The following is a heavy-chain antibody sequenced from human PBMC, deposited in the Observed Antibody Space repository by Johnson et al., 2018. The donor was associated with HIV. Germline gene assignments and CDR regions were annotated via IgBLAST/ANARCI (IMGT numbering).Heavy chain of an antibody. CDR1: GFTFSSYA. Sequence: VQLLESGGGVVRPGGSLRLSCAASGFTFSSYAMSWVRQAPGKGLEWVSAISGSGGSTYYADSVKGRFTISRDNAKNSLYLQMNSLRAEDTALYYCTKSGSPGPYIDAFDIWGQGTMVTVSS. J-gene: IGHJ3*02. CDR2: ISGSGGST. CDR3: TKSGSPGPYIDAFDI. D-gene: IGHD3-10*01. V-gene: IGHV3-23*01.